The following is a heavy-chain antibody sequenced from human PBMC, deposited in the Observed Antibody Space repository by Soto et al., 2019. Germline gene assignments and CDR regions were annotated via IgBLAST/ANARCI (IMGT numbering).Heavy chain of an antibody. CDR2: IYSGGYT. J-gene: IGHJ4*02. CDR3: AVLREGDGYNAFDY. D-gene: IGHD5-12*01. Sequence: PGGSLRLSCAVSGFTVSNNYMSWVRRAPGKGLEGVSVIYSGGYTAYGDSVKGRFTISRDNSKNTLYLQMNSLRADDTAVYYCAVLREGDGYNAFDYWGQGTLVTVSS. CDR1: GFTVSNNY. V-gene: IGHV3-53*01.